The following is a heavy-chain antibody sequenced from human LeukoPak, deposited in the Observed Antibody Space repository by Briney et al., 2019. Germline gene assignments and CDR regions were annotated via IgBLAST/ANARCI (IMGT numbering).Heavy chain of an antibody. CDR2: INWNGGST. V-gene: IGHV3-20*04. CDR1: GFTFDDYG. J-gene: IGHJ5*02. CDR3: AREDNYYDSSGYLNWFDP. D-gene: IGHD3-22*01. Sequence: GGSLRLSCAASGFTFDDYGMSWVRQAPGKGLEWVSGINWNGGSTGYADSAKGRFTISRDNAKNSLYLQMNSLRAEDTALYYCAREDNYYDSSGYLNWFDPWGQGTLVTVSS.